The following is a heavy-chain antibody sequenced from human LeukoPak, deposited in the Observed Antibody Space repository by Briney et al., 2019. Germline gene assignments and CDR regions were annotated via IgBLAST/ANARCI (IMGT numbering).Heavy chain of an antibody. CDR2: ISYDGSNK. V-gene: IGHV3-30*18. D-gene: IGHD6-13*01. CDR3: AKITVAAGFSDY. J-gene: IGHJ4*01. CDR1: GFTFSSYG. Sequence: GGSLRLSCAASGFTFSSYGMHWVRQAPGKGLEWVAVISYDGSNKYYADSVKGRFTISRDNSKNTLYLQMNSLRAEDTAVYYCAKITVAAGFSDYWGQEPWSPSPQ.